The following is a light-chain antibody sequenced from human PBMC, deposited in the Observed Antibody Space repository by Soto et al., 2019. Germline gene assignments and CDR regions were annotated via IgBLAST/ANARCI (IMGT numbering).Light chain of an antibody. J-gene: IGKJ1*01. V-gene: IGKV3-15*01. CDR3: QQYDDWPRT. CDR2: GAS. Sequence: DIVLTQSPVTLSVSPGDRASLSCGASQSVSRKLAWYQQKPGQAPRLLIYGASTRATGVPDRFSGSGSGTEFTLTISSLQSEDFALYYCQQYDDWPRTFGHGTKVDIK. CDR1: QSVSRK.